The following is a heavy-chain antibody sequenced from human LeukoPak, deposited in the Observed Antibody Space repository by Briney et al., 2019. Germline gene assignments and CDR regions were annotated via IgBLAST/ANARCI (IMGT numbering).Heavy chain of an antibody. V-gene: IGHV3-21*01. CDR3: ARASDFWSGPFDY. Sequence: GGSLRLSCAASGFTFSSYSMNWVRQAPGKGLEWVSSISSSSDYKYYAGSLKGRFTISRDNAKNSLYLQVNSLRDEDTAVYYCARASDFWSGPFDYWGQGTQVTVSS. J-gene: IGHJ4*02. CDR1: GFTFSSYS. CDR2: ISSSSDYK. D-gene: IGHD3-3*01.